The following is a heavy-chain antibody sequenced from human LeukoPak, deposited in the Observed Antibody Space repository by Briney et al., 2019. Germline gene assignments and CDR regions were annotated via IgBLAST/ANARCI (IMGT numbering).Heavy chain of an antibody. CDR2: FDPEDGET. J-gene: IGHJ4*02. V-gene: IGHV1-24*01. Sequence: ASVKVSCKVSGYTLTELSMHWVRQAPGKGLEWMGGFDPEDGETIYAQKFQGRVTMTEDTSTDTAYMELSSLRSEDTAVYYCATFDFWSGYYQFDYWGQGTLVTVSS. CDR3: ATFDFWSGYYQFDY. D-gene: IGHD3-3*01. CDR1: GYTLTELS.